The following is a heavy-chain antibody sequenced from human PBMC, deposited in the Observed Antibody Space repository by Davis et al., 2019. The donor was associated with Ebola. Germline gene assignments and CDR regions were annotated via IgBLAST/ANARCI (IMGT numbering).Heavy chain of an antibody. CDR3: ARAEVGHASPFDC. Sequence: MPSETLSLPCDVSGASISTGGYYWGWIRQFSGKGLVWIGYMYYDGSAFHNPPLKSRATISLDKSNNQFSLKLRSVTAADTAVYYCARAEVGHASPFDCWGQGTLVTVSS. J-gene: IGHJ4*02. CDR1: GASISTGGYY. D-gene: IGHD3/OR15-3a*01. CDR2: MYYDGSA. V-gene: IGHV4-31*11.